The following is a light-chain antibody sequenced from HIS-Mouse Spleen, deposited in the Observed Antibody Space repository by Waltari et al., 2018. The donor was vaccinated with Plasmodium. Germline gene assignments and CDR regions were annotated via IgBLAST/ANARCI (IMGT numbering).Light chain of an antibody. Sequence: QSALTQPRSVSGSPGQSVTISCTGTSSDVGGYNYVSWYQQHPGKAPKLMIYDVSKRPSGVPVRVPGSKSGNTASLTISGLQAEDEADYYCCSYAGSYTWVFGGGTKLTVL. CDR2: DVS. J-gene: IGLJ3*02. CDR1: SSDVGGYNY. CDR3: CSYAGSYTWV. V-gene: IGLV2-11*01.